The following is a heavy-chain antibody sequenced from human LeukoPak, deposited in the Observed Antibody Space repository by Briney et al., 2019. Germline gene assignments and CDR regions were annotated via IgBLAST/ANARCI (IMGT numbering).Heavy chain of an antibody. J-gene: IGHJ4*02. CDR2: ISWNSGSI. CDR1: GFTFSSYS. D-gene: IGHD4-17*01. CDR3: AKESRYGDYLDC. V-gene: IGHV3-9*03. Sequence: GGSLRLSCAASGFTFSSYSMNWFRQAPGKGREGVSGISWNSGSIGYADSVKGRFTISRDSAKNSLYLQMNSLRAEDMALYYCAKESRYGDYLDCWGQGTLVTVSS.